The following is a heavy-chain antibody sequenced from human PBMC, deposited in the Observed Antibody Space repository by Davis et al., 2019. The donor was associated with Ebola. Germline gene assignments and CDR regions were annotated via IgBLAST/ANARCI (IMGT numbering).Heavy chain of an antibody. Sequence: ASVKVSCKASGYTFSSYAINWVRQAPGQGLEWMGWIKPYNGHTSYSQNLQGRVTMTTDTSTNTAYMELRSLRSDDTGMYFCARDRYYSGTFDAFDIWGQGTMLTVSS. V-gene: IGHV1-18*01. CDR1: GYTFSSYA. CDR3: ARDRYYSGTFDAFDI. D-gene: IGHD1-26*01. CDR2: IKPYNGHT. J-gene: IGHJ3*02.